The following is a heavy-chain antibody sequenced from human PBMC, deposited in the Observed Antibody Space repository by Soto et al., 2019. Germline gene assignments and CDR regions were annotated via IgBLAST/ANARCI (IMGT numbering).Heavy chain of an antibody. J-gene: IGHJ5*02. Sequence: QVQLVESGGGVVQPGRSLRLSCAASGFTFSSYAMHWVRQAPGKGLEWVAVISYDGSNKYYADSVKGRFTISRDNSKNTLYLQMNSLRAEDTAVYYCARSPIVVVITYWFDPWGQGTLVTVSS. D-gene: IGHD3-22*01. CDR3: ARSPIVVVITYWFDP. CDR2: ISYDGSNK. CDR1: GFTFSSYA. V-gene: IGHV3-30-3*01.